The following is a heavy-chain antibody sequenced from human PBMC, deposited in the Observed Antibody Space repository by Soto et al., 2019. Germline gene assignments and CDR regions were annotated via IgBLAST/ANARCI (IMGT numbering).Heavy chain of an antibody. V-gene: IGHV3-30*18. D-gene: IGHD4-17*01. CDR1: GFTFSSYG. CDR2: ISYDGSNK. CDR3: AKALLIDYGDYVDPSFDY. J-gene: IGHJ4*02. Sequence: GGSLRLSCAASGFTFSSYGMHWVRQAPGKGLEWVAVISYDGSNKYYADSVKGRFTISRDNSKNTLYLQMNSLRAEDTAVYYCAKALLIDYGDYVDPSFDYWGQGTLVTVSS.